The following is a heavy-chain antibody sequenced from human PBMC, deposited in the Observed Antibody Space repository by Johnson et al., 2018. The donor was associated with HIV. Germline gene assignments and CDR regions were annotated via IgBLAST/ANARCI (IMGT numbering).Heavy chain of an antibody. D-gene: IGHD3-3*01. CDR1: GFTFSGYW. Sequence: QVQLVESGGGVVQPGGSLRLSCAASGFTFSGYWMHWVRQVPGKGLAWVSRIDSDGSTTDYADSVKGRFTISRDNSKNTLYLQMNSLRAEDTAVYYCAKDSSYSYYNCDAFDIWGQGTMVTVSS. J-gene: IGHJ3*02. V-gene: IGHV3-NL1*01. CDR2: IDSDGSTT. CDR3: AKDSSYSYYNCDAFDI.